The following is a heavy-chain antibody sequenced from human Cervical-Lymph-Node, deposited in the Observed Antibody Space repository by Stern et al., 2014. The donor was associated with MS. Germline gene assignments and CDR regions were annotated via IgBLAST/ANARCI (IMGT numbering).Heavy chain of an antibody. CDR3: ATSKPEGGAWNYYGMGV. CDR2: IFYSGGT. CDR1: GGSVSGRTYH. J-gene: IGHJ6*02. Sequence: QVQLQESGPGLVKPSETLSLTCTVSGGSVSGRTYHWGWIRQPPGKGMEWLGTIFYSGGTDYNPSLWGRLPIPEDTPKNQSPLRLTSVTAADTAVYYCATSKPEGGAWNYYGMGVWGQGTTVTVSS. V-gene: IGHV4-39*01. D-gene: IGHD1-1*01.